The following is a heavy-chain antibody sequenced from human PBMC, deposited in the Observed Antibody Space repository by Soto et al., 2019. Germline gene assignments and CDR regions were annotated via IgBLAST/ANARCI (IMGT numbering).Heavy chain of an antibody. CDR2: IYYSGST. CDR3: ARLNSYSSGWAYYYYYYLDV. J-gene: IGHJ6*03. V-gene: IGHV4-59*01. CDR1: GGSISSYY. Sequence: SETLSLTCTVSGGSISSYYWSWIRQLPGKGLEWIGYIYYSGSTNYNPSLKSRVTISVDTSKNQFSLKLSSVTAADTAVYYCARLNSYSSGWAYYYYYYLDVWGKGTTVTVSS. D-gene: IGHD6-19*01.